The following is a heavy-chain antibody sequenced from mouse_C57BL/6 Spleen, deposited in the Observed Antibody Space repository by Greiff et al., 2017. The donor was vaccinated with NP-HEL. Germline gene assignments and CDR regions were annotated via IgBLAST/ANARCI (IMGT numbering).Heavy chain of an antibody. Sequence: QVQLQQPGAELVKPGASVKLSCKASGYTFTSYWMHWVKQRPGQGLEWIGMIHPNSGSTNYNEKFKSKATLTVDKSSSTAYMQLSSLTSEDSAVYYCARRAPDYYGSSYYFDYWGQSTTLTVSS. J-gene: IGHJ2*01. CDR3: ARRAPDYYGSSYYFDY. V-gene: IGHV1-64*01. D-gene: IGHD1-1*01. CDR2: IHPNSGST. CDR1: GYTFTSYW.